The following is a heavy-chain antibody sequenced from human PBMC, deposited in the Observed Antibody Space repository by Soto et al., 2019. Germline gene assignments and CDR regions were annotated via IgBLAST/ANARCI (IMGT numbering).Heavy chain of an antibody. J-gene: IGHJ6*02. Sequence: QVQLQESGPGLVKPSQTLSLTCTVSGGSISSGGYYWSWIRQHPGKGLEWIGYIYYSGSTYYNPSLKSRVTISVDTSKNQFSLKLSSVTAADTAVYYCARAAPPDYGXXYYYYGMDVWGQGTTVTVSS. CDR3: ARAAPPDYGXXYYYYGMDV. CDR1: GGSISSGGYY. CDR2: IYYSGST. V-gene: IGHV4-31*03. D-gene: IGHD4-17*01.